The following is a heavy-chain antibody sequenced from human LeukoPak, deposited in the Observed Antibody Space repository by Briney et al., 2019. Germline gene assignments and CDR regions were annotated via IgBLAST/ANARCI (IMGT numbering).Heavy chain of an antibody. CDR1: GYRFTTYG. D-gene: IGHD4-17*01. Sequence: ASVKVSCKASGYRFTTYGVHWVRQAPGQGLEYMGWINTNTGSPTYAQGFTGRFVFSLDTSVSTAYLQISSLKAEDTAVYFCARVTTATSRYFDYWGQGTLVTVSS. J-gene: IGHJ4*02. CDR2: INTNTGSP. V-gene: IGHV7-4-1*02. CDR3: ARVTTATSRYFDY.